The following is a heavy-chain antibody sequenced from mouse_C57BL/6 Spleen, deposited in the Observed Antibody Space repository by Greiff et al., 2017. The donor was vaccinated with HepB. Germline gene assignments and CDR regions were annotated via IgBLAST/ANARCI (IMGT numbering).Heavy chain of an antibody. Sequence: QVQLQQPGAELVKPGASVKLSCKASGYTITSYWMHWVKQRPGQGLEWIGMIHPNSGSTNYNEKFKSKATLTVDKSSSTAYMQLSSLTSEDSAVYYCARNGYYGTPNYWGQGTTLTVSS. J-gene: IGHJ2*01. CDR1: GYTITSYW. V-gene: IGHV1-64*01. CDR3: ARNGYYGTPNY. CDR2: IHPNSGST. D-gene: IGHD1-1*01.